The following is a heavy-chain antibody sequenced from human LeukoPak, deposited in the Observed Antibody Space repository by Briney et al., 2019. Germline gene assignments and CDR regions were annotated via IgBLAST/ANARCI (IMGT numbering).Heavy chain of an antibody. V-gene: IGHV3-21*01. D-gene: IGHD6-6*01. J-gene: IGHJ4*01. CDR2: ISSHSRDI. Sequence: PGGSLRLSCAASGFTFNTYSMNWVRQAPGKGLECVSSISSHSRDIYYADSVKGRFTISRDNAKNSLRLQMNSLRAEDTAVYYCARDDRDISSFRFDYWGHGILVTVSS. CDR3: ARDDRDISSFRFDY. CDR1: GFTFNTYS.